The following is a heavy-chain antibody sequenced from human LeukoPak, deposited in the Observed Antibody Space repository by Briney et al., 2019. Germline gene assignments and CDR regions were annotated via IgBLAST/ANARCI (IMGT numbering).Heavy chain of an antibody. CDR1: GFTFGDDT. D-gene: IGHD5-24*01. CDR2: IRSKVHGGTA. CDR3: SREPKGRWLQFDY. V-gene: IGHV3-49*03. Sequence: GGSLRLSCTPSGFTFGDDTMSWFRQAPGKGLEWVGFIRSKVHGGTAEYAASVKGRFTLPRDDSKSIAYLQMNSLKIEDTAVYYCSREPKGRWLQFDYWGQGTLVTVSS. J-gene: IGHJ4*02.